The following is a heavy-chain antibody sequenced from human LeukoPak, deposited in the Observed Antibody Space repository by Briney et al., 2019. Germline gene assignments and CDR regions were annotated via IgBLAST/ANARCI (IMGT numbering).Heavy chain of an antibody. V-gene: IGHV4-59*01. CDR3: VRGGDYYDTTGSDAFDI. J-gene: IGHJ3*02. CDR2: IYNSGST. D-gene: IGHD3-22*01. CDR1: GDSISRYY. Sequence: SETLSLTCTVSGDSISRYYWSWIRQPPGKGLEWIAYIYNSGSTSTNPSLKSRVTISLDTSKSQFSLNLTSVTAADTAVYYCVRGGDYYDTTGSDAFDIWGQGTMVTVSS.